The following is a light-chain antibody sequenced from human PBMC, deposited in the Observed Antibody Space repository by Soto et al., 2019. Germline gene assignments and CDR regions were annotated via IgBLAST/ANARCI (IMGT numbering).Light chain of an antibody. J-gene: IGKJ1*01. CDR1: QSFSSNY. V-gene: IGKV3-20*01. CDR3: QQYSSAWT. CDR2: GAT. Sequence: EIVLTQSPGTLSLSPGERATLSCRASQSFSSNYLAWYQQKPGQAPRILIYGATTRATGIPDRFSGSESGTDFTLTISRLEPEDSAVYYCQQYSSAWTFGQGTKV.